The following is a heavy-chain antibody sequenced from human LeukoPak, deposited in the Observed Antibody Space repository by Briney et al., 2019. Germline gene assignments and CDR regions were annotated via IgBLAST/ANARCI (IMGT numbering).Heavy chain of an antibody. J-gene: IGHJ4*02. V-gene: IGHV3-48*03. CDR2: ISSSGSTI. D-gene: IGHD1-26*01. Sequence: GGSLRLSCAASEFTFSNYEMNWVRQAPGKGLEWVSYISSSGSTIYYADSVKGRFTISRDNAKNSLYLQMNSLRAEDTALYYCAKPRGSYDSGFDYWGQGTLVTVSS. CDR1: EFTFSNYE. CDR3: AKPRGSYDSGFDY.